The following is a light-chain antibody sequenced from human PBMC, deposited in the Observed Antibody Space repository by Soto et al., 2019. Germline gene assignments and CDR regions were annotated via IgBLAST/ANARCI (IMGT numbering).Light chain of an antibody. Sequence: ESVLTQSPGTLSLSPGERATLSCRASQSVSSNSLAWYQQKPGQAPRLLIYGASSRATGTPARFSGSGSGTDFTLTISRLEPEDFEVYYCQQFGGSPPSWTFDQGTKVEI. CDR2: GAS. CDR3: QQFGGSPPSWT. CDR1: QSVSSNS. J-gene: IGKJ1*01. V-gene: IGKV3-20*01.